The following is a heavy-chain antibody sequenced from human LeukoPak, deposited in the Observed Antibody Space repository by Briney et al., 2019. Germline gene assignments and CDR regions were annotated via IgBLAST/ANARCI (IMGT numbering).Heavy chain of an antibody. CDR1: GFTFNTYS. J-gene: IGHJ3*02. Sequence: GGSLRLSCEASGFTFNTYSMNWARQAPGKGLEWVSSIDSSGGYVFYADSVKGRFIISRDNAKDSLYLQMNSLRVEDTAVYYCARTGDGYNLNAFDIWGQGTMVTVSS. V-gene: IGHV3-21*06. CDR3: ARTGDGYNLNAFDI. CDR2: IDSSGGYV. D-gene: IGHD5-24*01.